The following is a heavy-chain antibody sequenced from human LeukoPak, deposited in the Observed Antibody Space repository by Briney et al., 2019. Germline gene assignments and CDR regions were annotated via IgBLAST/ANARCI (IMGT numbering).Heavy chain of an antibody. Sequence: GGSLRLSCVASGFNVSGKYMTWVRQAPGKGLEWVALLYSGGSTWYADSVKGRFDISRDKAKNTMYLQMSSLRDEDTAVYYCAREGTAVADFNPIYWYFELWGRGTLVTVSS. CDR2: LYSGGST. J-gene: IGHJ2*01. CDR3: AREGTAVADFNPIYWYFEL. CDR1: GFNVSGKY. D-gene: IGHD6-19*01. V-gene: IGHV3-53*01.